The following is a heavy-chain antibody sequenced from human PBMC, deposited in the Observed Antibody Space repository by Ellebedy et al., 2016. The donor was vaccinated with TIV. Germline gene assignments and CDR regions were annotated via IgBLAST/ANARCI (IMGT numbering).Heavy chain of an antibody. CDR3: VRGYFDTDAYYSPGE. J-gene: IGHJ4*02. CDR2: FSYSGST. CDR1: GDSISSRSFY. D-gene: IGHD4/OR15-4a*01. V-gene: IGHV4-39*07. Sequence: MPSETLSLTCTVSGDSISSRSFYWGWIRQPPGKGLEWIVSFSYSGSTHYNPSLDTRATISADTSKNQFSLKLSSVTAADTAVYYCVRGYFDTDAYYSPGEWGQGTLVAVSS.